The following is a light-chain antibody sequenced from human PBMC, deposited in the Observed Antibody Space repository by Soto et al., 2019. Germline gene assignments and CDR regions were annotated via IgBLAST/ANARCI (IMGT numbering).Light chain of an antibody. CDR3: QSYDSSNHVV. Sequence: NFMLTQPHSVSESPGKTVTISCTRSSGSIASNYVQWYQLRPGSAPTTVIYEDNQRPSGVPDRFSGSIDSSSNSASLTISGLKTEDEADYYCQSYDSSNHVVFGGGTKLNVL. CDR1: SGSIASNY. CDR2: EDN. V-gene: IGLV6-57*04. J-gene: IGLJ2*01.